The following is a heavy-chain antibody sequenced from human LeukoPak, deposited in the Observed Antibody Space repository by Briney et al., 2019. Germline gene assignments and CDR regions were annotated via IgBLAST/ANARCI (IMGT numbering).Heavy chain of an antibody. D-gene: IGHD3-10*01. V-gene: IGHV4-59*08. Sequence: PSETLSLTCAVYGGSFSGYYWSWIRQPPGKGLEWIGYIYYSGSTNYNPSLKSRVTISVDTSKNQFSLKLSSVTAADTAVYYCARYGSASSYYYYYGMDVWGQGTTVTVSS. J-gene: IGHJ6*02. CDR1: GGSFSGYY. CDR3: ARYGSASSYYYYYGMDV. CDR2: IYYSGST.